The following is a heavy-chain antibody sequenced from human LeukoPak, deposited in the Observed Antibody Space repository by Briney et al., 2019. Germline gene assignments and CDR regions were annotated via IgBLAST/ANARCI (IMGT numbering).Heavy chain of an antibody. CDR2: INPSDGST. V-gene: IGHV1-46*01. Sequence: ASVKVSCKASGYTFTSYSIHWVRQAPGQGLEWMGIINPSDGSTTYAQKFQGRVTMTRNTSISTAYMELSSLRSEDTAVYYCARVATYSSGWYYYYYMDVWGKGTTVTISS. J-gene: IGHJ6*03. D-gene: IGHD6-19*01. CDR3: ARVATYSSGWYYYYYMDV. CDR1: GYTFTSYS.